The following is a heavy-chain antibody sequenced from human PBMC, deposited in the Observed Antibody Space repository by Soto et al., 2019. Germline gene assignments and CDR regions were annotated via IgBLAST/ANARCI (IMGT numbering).Heavy chain of an antibody. J-gene: IGHJ5*02. Sequence: SVEVSCEACGVTFTSSAMQWVRQARGQRLEWIGWIVVGSGNTNYAQKFQERVTITRDMSTSTAYMELSSLRSEDTAVYYCAAVDSSGYYYPRFDPWGQGALVTSPQ. CDR1: GVTFTSSA. CDR2: IVVGSGNT. V-gene: IGHV1-58*02. CDR3: AAVDSSGYYYPRFDP. D-gene: IGHD3-22*01.